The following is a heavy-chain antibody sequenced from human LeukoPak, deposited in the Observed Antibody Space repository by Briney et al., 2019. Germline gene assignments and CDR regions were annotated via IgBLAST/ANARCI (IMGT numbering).Heavy chain of an antibody. J-gene: IGHJ5*02. CDR1: GFTFSSYW. Sequence: GGSLRLSCAASGFTFSSYWMSWVRQAPGKGLEWVVNIKQDGSEKYYVDSVKGRFTISRDNAKNSLYLQMNSLRAEDTAVYYCARHGSSWHRYWFDPWGQGTLVTVSS. V-gene: IGHV3-7*01. CDR2: IKQDGSEK. CDR3: ARHGSSWHRYWFDP. D-gene: IGHD6-13*01.